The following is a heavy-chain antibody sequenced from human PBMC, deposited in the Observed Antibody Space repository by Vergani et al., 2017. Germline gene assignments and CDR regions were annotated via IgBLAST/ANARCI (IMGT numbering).Heavy chain of an antibody. CDR1: GFTFSSYA. Sequence: EVQLLESGGGLVQPGGSLRLSCAASGFTFSSYAMSWVRQAPGKGLEWVSVIYSGGSTYYADSVKGRFTISRDNSKNTLYLQMNSLRAEDTAVYYCARVSDSGYVDYWGQGTLVTVSS. CDR3: ARVSDSGYVDY. CDR2: IYSGGST. D-gene: IGHD3-22*01. V-gene: IGHV3-23*03. J-gene: IGHJ4*02.